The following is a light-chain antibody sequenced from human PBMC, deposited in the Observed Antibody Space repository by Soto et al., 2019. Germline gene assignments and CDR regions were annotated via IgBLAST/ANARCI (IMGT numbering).Light chain of an antibody. CDR1: QSISSW. J-gene: IGKJ2*01. CDR3: QQYNSISPRT. CDR2: DAS. V-gene: IGKV1-5*01. Sequence: DIPMTQSPSTLSASVGDRVTITCRASQSISSWLAWYQQKPGKAPKLLIYDASSLESGVPSRFSGSGSGTEFTLTISSLQPDDFATYYCQQYNSISPRTFGQGTKLEIK.